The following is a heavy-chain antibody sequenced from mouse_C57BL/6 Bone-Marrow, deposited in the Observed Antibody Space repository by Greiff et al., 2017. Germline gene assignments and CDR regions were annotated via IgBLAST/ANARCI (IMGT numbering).Heavy chain of an antibody. CDR1: GYSITSGYY. Sequence: VQLQESGPGLVKPSQSLSLTCSVTGYSITSGYYWNWIRQFPGNKLEWMGYISYDGSNNYNPSLKNRISITRDTSKNQFFLKLNSVTTEDTATYYCAREGLWSRDYFDYWGQGTTLTVSS. CDR3: AREGLWSRDYFDY. CDR2: ISYDGSN. V-gene: IGHV3-6*01. J-gene: IGHJ2*01. D-gene: IGHD1-1*02.